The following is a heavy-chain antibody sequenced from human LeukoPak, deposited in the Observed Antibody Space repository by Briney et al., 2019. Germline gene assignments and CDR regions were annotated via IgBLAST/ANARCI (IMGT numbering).Heavy chain of an antibody. CDR2: IYTSGST. CDR3: AHTGYSSSWSASPYFDY. V-gene: IGHV4-4*07. CDR1: GGSISSYY. Sequence: PSETLSLTCTVSGGSISSYYWSWIRQPAGKGLEWIGRIYTSGSTNYNPSLKSRVTMSVDTSKNQFSLKLSSVTAADTAVYYCAHTGYSSSWSASPYFDYWGQGTLVTVSS. D-gene: IGHD6-13*01. J-gene: IGHJ4*02.